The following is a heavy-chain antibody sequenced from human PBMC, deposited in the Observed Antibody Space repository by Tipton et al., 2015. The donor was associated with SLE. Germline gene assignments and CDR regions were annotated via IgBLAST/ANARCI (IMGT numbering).Heavy chain of an antibody. J-gene: IGHJ4*02. V-gene: IGHV4-38-2*02. CDR1: GYSISSGYY. D-gene: IGHD5-24*01. CDR2: IYHSGST. Sequence: TLSLTCTVSGYSISSGYYWGWIRQPPGKGLEWIGSIYHSGSTYYNPSLKSRVTISVDTSKNQFSLRLSSVTAADTAVYYCSRMASANALWGQGTLVSVSS. CDR3: SRMASANAL.